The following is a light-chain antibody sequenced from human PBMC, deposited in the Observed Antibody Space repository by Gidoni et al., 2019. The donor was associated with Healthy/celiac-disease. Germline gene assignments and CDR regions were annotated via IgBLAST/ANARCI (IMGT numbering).Light chain of an antibody. CDR3: QAWDSSTFYV. CDR2: QDS. V-gene: IGLV3-1*01. J-gene: IGLJ1*01. CDR1: KLGDKY. Sequence: SYELTQPPSVSASPGQTASITCSGDKLGDKYACWYQQKPGQSPVLVIYQDSKRPLGIPERFSGSNSGNTATLTISGTQAMDEADYYCQAWDSSTFYVFGTGTKVTVL.